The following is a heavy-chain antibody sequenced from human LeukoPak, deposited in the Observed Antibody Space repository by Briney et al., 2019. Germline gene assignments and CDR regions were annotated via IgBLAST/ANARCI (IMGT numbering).Heavy chain of an antibody. D-gene: IGHD6-19*01. CDR2: IKEDGSEK. V-gene: IGHV3-7*02. Sequence: PGGSLRLSCAASGFTFSSYWMSWVRQAPGKGLEWVANIKEDGSEKNYVDSVKGRFTISRDNAKNSLYLQMNSLRAEDTAVYYCARGYSSGWYGGYFDYWGQGTLVTVSS. CDR3: ARGYSSGWYGGYFDY. J-gene: IGHJ4*02. CDR1: GFTFSSYW.